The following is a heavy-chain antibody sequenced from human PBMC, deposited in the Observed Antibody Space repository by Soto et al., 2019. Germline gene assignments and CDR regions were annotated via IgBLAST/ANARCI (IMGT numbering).Heavy chain of an antibody. V-gene: IGHV4-39*01. Sequence: SGSXALTCTASVGYIIISSVYLSGIRPPPGKGLEWIGSIYYSGITYYNPSLKSIFTISVDTSKKQFSLKLSSVNAAETTVYYCERNDKSKYALYYGMEVWGEGTTV. CDR1: VGYIIISSVY. CDR2: IYYSGIT. D-gene: IGHD4-4*01. CDR3: ERNDKSKYALYYGMEV. J-gene: IGHJ6*01.